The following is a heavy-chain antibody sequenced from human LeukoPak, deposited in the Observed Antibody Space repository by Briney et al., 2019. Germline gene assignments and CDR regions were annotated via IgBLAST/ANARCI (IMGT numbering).Heavy chain of an antibody. CDR2: FDPEDGET. J-gene: IGHJ6*03. V-gene: IGHV1-24*01. CDR3: ATENWGEGNYYYMDV. Sequence: ASVKVSCKVSGYTLTELSMHWVRQAPGKGLEWMGRFDPEDGETIYAQKFQGRVTMTEDTSTDTAYMELSSLRSEDTAVYYCATENWGEGNYYYMDVWGKGTTVTVSS. CDR1: GYTLTELS. D-gene: IGHD7-27*01.